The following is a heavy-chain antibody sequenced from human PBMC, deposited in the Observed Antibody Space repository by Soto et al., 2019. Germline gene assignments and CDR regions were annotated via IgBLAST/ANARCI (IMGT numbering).Heavy chain of an antibody. V-gene: IGHV3-13*05. D-gene: IGHD3-22*01. CDR2: IGTAGDP. CDR3: ARGPFTMLVDNDYYYAMDV. Sequence: GGSLRLSCAASGFTFSSYDMHWVRQATGKGLEWVSAIGTAGDPYYPGSVKGRFTISRENAKNSLYLQMKSLRAGDTAVYYCARGPFTMLVDNDYYYAMDVWGLGTKVTVYS. CDR1: GFTFSSYD. J-gene: IGHJ6*02.